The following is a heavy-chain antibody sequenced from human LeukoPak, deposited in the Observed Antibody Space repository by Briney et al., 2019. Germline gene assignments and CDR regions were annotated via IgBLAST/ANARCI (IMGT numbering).Heavy chain of an antibody. D-gene: IGHD6-6*01. CDR2: ISAYNGNT. Sequence: ASVKVSCKASGYTFTSYGISWVRQAPGQGLEWMGWISAYNGNTNYAQKLQGRVTMTTDTSTSTAYMELRSLRSDDTAVYYCARDREYSSPHYYYGMDVWGQGTTVTVSS. CDR3: ARDREYSSPHYYYGMDV. V-gene: IGHV1-18*01. CDR1: GYTFTSYG. J-gene: IGHJ6*02.